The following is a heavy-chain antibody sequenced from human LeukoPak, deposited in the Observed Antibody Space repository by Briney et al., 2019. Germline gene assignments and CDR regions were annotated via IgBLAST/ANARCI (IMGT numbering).Heavy chain of an antibody. J-gene: IGHJ4*02. CDR1: GFSFATST. D-gene: IGHD3-22*01. CDR2: ISSSSSYI. V-gene: IGHV3-21*01. CDR3: ARDYYDSSGYFWGAGGDYFDY. Sequence: GGSLRLSCAASGFSFATSTMNWVRQAPGKGLEWVSSISSSSSYIYYADSVKGRFTISRDNAKNSLYLQMNSLRAEDTAVYYCARDYYDSSGYFWGAGGDYFDYWGQGTLVTVSS.